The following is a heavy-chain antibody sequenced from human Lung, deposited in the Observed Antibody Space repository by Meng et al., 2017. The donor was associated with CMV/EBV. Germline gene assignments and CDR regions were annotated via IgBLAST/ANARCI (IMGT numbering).Heavy chain of an antibody. CDR2: INEDGSET. CDR1: GFNFNNYW. Sequence: GESXKISCVGSGFNFNNYWMNWVRQAPGKGLEWVANINEDGSETYYLDSEKGRFTISRDNAKNSLFLQMNSLRADDTAVYYCARDPRGDGGVTFDYWGQGIXVTVSS. J-gene: IGHJ4*02. D-gene: IGHD5-24*01. CDR3: ARDPRGDGGVTFDY. V-gene: IGHV3-7*01.